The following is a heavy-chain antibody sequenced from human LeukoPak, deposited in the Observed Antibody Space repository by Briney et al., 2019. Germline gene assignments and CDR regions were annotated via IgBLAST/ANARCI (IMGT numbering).Heavy chain of an antibody. Sequence: PGGSLRLSCAASGFTLSTYWMHWVRQAPGKGLVWVARINSDGSSTNYADSVKGRFTISRDNAKNSLYLQMNSLRAEDTAVYYCAREELSYYDAFDIWGQGTMVTVSS. CDR1: GFTLSTYW. V-gene: IGHV3-74*01. D-gene: IGHD3-16*02. J-gene: IGHJ3*02. CDR3: AREELSYYDAFDI. CDR2: INSDGSST.